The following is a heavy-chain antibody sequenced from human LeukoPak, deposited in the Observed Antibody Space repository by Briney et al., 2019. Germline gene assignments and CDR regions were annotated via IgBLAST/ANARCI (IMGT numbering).Heavy chain of an antibody. Sequence: GGSLRLSCAASRFTFSNYWMTWVRQAPGKGLEWVASTNHGGSEKYYVDSVKGRFTISRDNAKNSLYLQMNSLRAEDTAVYSCARMRGPYYFDYWGQGTLVTVSS. CDR3: ARMRGPYYFDY. CDR1: RFTFSNYW. J-gene: IGHJ4*02. V-gene: IGHV3-7*01. CDR2: TNHGGSEK.